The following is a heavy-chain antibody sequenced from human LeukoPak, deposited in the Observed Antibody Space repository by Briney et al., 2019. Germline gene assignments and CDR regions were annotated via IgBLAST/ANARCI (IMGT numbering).Heavy chain of an antibody. CDR3: ARLGYCSSSTCYRWGFDP. D-gene: IGHD2-2*02. CDR2: IYYSGTT. V-gene: IGHV4-39*01. J-gene: IGHJ5*02. CDR1: SGSISSSSYY. Sequence: SETLSPTCTVSSGSISSSSYYWGWIRQPPGKGLEWIGSIYYSGTTYYNPSLKSRVTISVDTSKNQFSLKLSSVTAADTAVYYCARLGYCSSSTCYRWGFDPWGQGTLVTVSS.